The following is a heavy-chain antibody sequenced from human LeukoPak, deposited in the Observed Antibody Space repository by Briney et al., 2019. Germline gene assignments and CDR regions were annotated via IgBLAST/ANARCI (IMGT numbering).Heavy chain of an antibody. CDR3: ARGERPGPDY. D-gene: IGHD2-8*02. CDR2: ISYRGST. CDR1: GSSITTYY. J-gene: IGHJ4*02. V-gene: IGHV4-59*01. Sequence: SETLSLTCIVSGSSITTYYWSWIRQPPGKGLEWIGYISYRGSTNYNPSLNNRVTISLDTSKNHFSLKVTSVTAADTAVYYCARGERPGPDYWGPGILVTVSS.